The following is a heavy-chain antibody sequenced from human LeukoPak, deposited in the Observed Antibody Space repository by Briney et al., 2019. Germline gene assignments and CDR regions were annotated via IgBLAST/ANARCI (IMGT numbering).Heavy chain of an antibody. CDR3: ARDPYSGNYGNYYYYMDV. Sequence: PGGSLRLSCAASGFTFSSYNMNWVRQAPGRALEWVSSITSSGTYIFYADSVKGRFTIPRDNAKNSLYLQMNSLGPEDTAVYYCARDPYSGNYGNYYYYMDVWGKGTTVTISS. D-gene: IGHD1-26*01. CDR1: GFTFSSYN. V-gene: IGHV3-21*01. CDR2: ITSSGTYI. J-gene: IGHJ6*03.